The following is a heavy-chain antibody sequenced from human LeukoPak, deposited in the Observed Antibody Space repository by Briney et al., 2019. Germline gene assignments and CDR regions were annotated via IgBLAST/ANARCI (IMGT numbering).Heavy chain of an antibody. J-gene: IGHJ3*02. CDR1: GYTFTSYY. CDR3: AREIVVGLRYFDWLLSRDAFDI. D-gene: IGHD3-9*01. Sequence: ASVKVSCKASGYTFTSYYMHWVRQAPGQGLEWMGWINPNSGGANYAQKFQGRVTMTRDTSISTAYMELSRLRSDDTAVYYCAREIVVGLRYFDWLLSRDAFDIWGQGTMVTVSS. V-gene: IGHV1-2*02. CDR2: INPNSGGA.